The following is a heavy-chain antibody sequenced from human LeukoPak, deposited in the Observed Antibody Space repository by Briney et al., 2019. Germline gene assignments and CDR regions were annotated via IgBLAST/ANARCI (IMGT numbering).Heavy chain of an antibody. J-gene: IGHJ4*02. CDR2: ISYDGSKE. D-gene: IGHD1-26*01. V-gene: IGHV3-30*18. CDR3: AKDVGGSYGAPYY. Sequence: GGSLRLSCAASGFTFSLYGMHWVRQAPGKGLEWVAVISYDGSKEYYVDSVKGRLTISRDNSKNTLYLQMNSPRTEDTAVYYCAKDVGGSYGAPYYWGQGALVTVSS. CDR1: GFTFSLYG.